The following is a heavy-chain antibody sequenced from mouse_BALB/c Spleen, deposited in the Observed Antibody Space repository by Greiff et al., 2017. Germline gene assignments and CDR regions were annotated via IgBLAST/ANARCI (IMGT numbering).Heavy chain of an antibody. CDR3: ARDRSGYDWFAY. J-gene: IGHJ3*01. D-gene: IGHD2-2*01. CDR1: GYTFSSYW. CDR2: ILPGSGST. V-gene: IGHV1-9*01. Sequence: VKLQESGAELMKPGASVKISCKATGYTFSSYWIEWVKQRPGHGLEWIGEILPGSGSTNYNEKFKGKATFTADTSSNTAYMQLSSLTSEDSAVYYCARDRSGYDWFAYWGQGTLVTVSA.